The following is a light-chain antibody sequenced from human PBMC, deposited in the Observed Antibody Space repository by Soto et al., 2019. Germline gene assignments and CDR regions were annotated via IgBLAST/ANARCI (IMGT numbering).Light chain of an antibody. CDR1: QSVSGN. CDR3: QQYNNWPPET. CDR2: AAT. Sequence: EIVMTQSPAILSVSPGERATLSCRASQSVSGNLAWYQQTPGQPPRLLIYAATTRAPGVPDRFSGSGSGTDFSLTISSLQSEDLAVYYCQQYNNWPPETFGQGTKLEIK. V-gene: IGKV3-15*01. J-gene: IGKJ2*01.